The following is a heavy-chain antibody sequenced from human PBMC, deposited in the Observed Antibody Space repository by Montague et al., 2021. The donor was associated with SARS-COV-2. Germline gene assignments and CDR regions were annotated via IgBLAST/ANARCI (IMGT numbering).Heavy chain of an antibody. V-gene: IGHV4-39*01. CDR1: GRSMRSDRFY. CDR3: AIQAGDYGDFGGIYYYNGVDV. Sequence: SETLSLTCNVAGRSMRSDRFYWVWIRQRGGRSLEWIGYVLYSGTNYYNASFKSRVTISADTSKNEFFLEMTSVTAADTAVYYSAIQAGDYGDFGGIYYYNGVDVWGQGTTVTVSS. CDR2: VLYSGTN. J-gene: IGHJ6*02. D-gene: IGHD4-17*01.